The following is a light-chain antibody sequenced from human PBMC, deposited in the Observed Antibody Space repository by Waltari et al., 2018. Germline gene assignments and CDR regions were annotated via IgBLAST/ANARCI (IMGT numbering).Light chain of an antibody. J-gene: IGKJ4*01. Sequence: DIIMTQSPDSLAVSLGERATINCKSSQSLFSSSQNRNYLAWYQQKPGQSPTLLIYWASTRESGVPDLFSGSRSGTDFTLTISSLQAEDVAVYYCHQYYRSPTFGGGTKVEIK. V-gene: IGKV4-1*01. CDR3: HQYYRSPT. CDR2: WAS. CDR1: QSLFSSSQNRNY.